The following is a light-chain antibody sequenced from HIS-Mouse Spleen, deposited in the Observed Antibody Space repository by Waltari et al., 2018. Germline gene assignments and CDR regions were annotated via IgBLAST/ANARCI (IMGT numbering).Light chain of an antibody. Sequence: DIVMTQSPDSLAVSLGERATINCKSSQSVLYSSNNKNYLAWYQQKPGQPPKLLIYWASTRESGLPNRFSGSGSGTDFTLTISSLQAEDVAVYYCQQYYSTPFGPGTKVDIK. J-gene: IGKJ3*01. V-gene: IGKV4-1*01. CDR2: WAS. CDR1: QSVLYSSNNKNY. CDR3: QQYYSTP.